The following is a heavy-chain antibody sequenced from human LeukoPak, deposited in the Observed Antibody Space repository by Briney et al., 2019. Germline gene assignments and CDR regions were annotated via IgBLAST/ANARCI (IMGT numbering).Heavy chain of an antibody. D-gene: IGHD3-9*01. CDR2: INPNSGGT. CDR3: ARGTTYYDILTGYYPAFDI. Sequence: ASVKVSCKASGYTFTGYYMHWVRQAPGQGLEWMGWINPNSGGTNYAQKFQGRVTMTRDTSISTAYMELSRLRSDDTAVYYCARGTTYYDILTGYYPAFDIWGQGTMVTVSS. CDR1: GYTFTGYY. V-gene: IGHV1-2*02. J-gene: IGHJ3*02.